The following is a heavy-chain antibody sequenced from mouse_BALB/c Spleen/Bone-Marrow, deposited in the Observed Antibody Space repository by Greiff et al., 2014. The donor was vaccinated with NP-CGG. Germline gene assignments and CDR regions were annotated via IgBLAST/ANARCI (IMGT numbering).Heavy chain of an antibody. J-gene: IGHJ4*01. CDR1: GFTFSDYY. CDR3: TRSGKRYGAMDY. Sequence: EVQLQQSGGGLVKPGGSLKLSCAASGFTFSDYYMYWVRQTPEKRLEWVATISDGGTYTFHPDSVKGRFTISRDNAKNNLYLQMSSLQSEDTAMYYCTRSGKRYGAMDYWGQGTSVTVSS. D-gene: IGHD2-10*02. V-gene: IGHV5-4*02. CDR2: ISDGGTYT.